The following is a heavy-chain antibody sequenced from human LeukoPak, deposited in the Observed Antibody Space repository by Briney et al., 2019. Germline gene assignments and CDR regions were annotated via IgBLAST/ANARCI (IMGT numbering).Heavy chain of an antibody. CDR1: GFPPRSNT. CDR2: IYSGGGT. V-gene: IGHV3-53*01. D-gene: IGHD4-23*01. CDR3: AIHDYGGYFDS. J-gene: IGHJ4*02. Sequence: PGGAPGPSCAAPGFPPRSNTMSWGPPAPGKGREWVSVIYSGGGTNYADSVKGRFTISRDNSKNTLFLQMNSLRAEDTAVYYCAIHDYGGYFDSWGLGTLVTVSS.